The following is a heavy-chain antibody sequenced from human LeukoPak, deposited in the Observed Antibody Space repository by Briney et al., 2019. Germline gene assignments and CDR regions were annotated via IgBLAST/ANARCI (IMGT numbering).Heavy chain of an antibody. Sequence: GGSLRLSCAASGFTFSSYSMNWVRQAPGKGLEWVSSISSSSSYIYYADSVKGRFTISRDNAKNSLYLQMSSLRAEDTAVYHCASMSPMIVVPRWGQGTLVTVSS. J-gene: IGHJ4*02. CDR3: ASMSPMIVVPR. CDR1: GFTFSSYS. V-gene: IGHV3-21*01. CDR2: ISSSSSYI. D-gene: IGHD3-22*01.